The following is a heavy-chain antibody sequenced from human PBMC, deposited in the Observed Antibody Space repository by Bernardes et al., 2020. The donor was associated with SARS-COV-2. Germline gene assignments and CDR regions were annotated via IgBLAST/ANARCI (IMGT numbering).Heavy chain of an antibody. Sequence: GSLRPSCAASGFTFSSYWMSWVRQAPGKGLEWVANIKGDGSQRSSVDSVRGRFTIPRDNAKNLLYLQMNSLRAEDTAVYYCAKGRNNDFWSGYFGGDRWGQGTLVSVSS. CDR1: GFTFSSYW. CDR3: AKGRNNDFWSGYFGGDR. D-gene: IGHD3-3*01. J-gene: IGHJ5*02. V-gene: IGHV3-7*03. CDR2: IKGDGSQR.